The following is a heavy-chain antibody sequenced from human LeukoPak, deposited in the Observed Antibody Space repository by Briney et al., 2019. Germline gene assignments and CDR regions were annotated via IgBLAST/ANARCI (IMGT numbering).Heavy chain of an antibody. CDR1: GYTFTSYG. Sequence: ASVKVSCKASGYTFTSYGISWVRQAPGQGLEWMGWISAYNGNTNYAQKLQGRVTMTTDTSTSTAYMELRSLRSDDTAVYYCAREGGDYDSSGYFDYWGQGTLVTVSS. V-gene: IGHV1-18*01. CDR3: AREGGDYDSSGYFDY. CDR2: ISAYNGNT. D-gene: IGHD3-22*01. J-gene: IGHJ4*02.